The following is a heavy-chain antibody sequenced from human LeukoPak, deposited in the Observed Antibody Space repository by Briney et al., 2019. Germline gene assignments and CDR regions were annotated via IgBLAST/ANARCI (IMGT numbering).Heavy chain of an antibody. CDR1: GFTFSSYA. V-gene: IGHV3-23*01. J-gene: IGHJ4*02. Sequence: GGSLRLSCAASGFTFSSYAMSWVRQAPGKGLKWVSAISGSGGSTYYADSVKGRFTISRDNSKNTLYLQMNGLRAEDTAVYYCAKGGAYGPGCYFDYWGQGTLVTVSS. CDR2: ISGSGGST. CDR3: AKGGAYGPGCYFDY. D-gene: IGHD3-10*01.